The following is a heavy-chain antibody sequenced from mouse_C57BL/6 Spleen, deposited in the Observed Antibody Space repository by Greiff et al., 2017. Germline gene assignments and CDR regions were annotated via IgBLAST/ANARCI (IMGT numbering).Heavy chain of an antibody. V-gene: IGHV1-55*01. CDR2: IYPGSGST. Sequence: QVQLQRPGAELVKPGASVKMSCKASGYTFTSYWITWVKQRPGQGLEWIGDIYPGSGSTNYNEKFKSKATLTVDTSSSTAYMQLSSLTSEDSAVYYCARNNYYGSSPYAMDYWGQGTSVTVSS. CDR3: ARNNYYGSSPYAMDY. CDR1: GYTFTSYW. J-gene: IGHJ4*01. D-gene: IGHD1-1*01.